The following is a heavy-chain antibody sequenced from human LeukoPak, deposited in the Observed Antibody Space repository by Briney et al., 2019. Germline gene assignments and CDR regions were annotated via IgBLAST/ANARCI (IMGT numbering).Heavy chain of an antibody. CDR1: GFTFSSYS. V-gene: IGHV3-21*01. D-gene: IGHD3-10*01. J-gene: IGHJ6*03. CDR3: ARDGITMVRGVIRLYYMDV. Sequence: GGSPRLSCAASGFTFSSYSMNWVRQAPGKGLEWVSSISSSSSYIYYADSVKGRFTISRDNAKNSLYLQMNSLRAEDTAVYYCARDGITMVRGVIRLYYMDVWGKGTTVTVSS. CDR2: ISSSSSYI.